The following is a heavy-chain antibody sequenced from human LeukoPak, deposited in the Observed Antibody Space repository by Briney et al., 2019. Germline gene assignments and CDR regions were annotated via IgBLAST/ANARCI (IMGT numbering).Heavy chain of an antibody. Sequence: GGSLRLSCAASGFTFSGSAMHWVRQAPGKGLEWVGRIRSEANSYATAYGESVKGRFTFSRDDSKNTAYLQMDSLQTEDTAVYYCAGANLDYYGMDVWGQGTTVTVSS. J-gene: IGHJ6*02. V-gene: IGHV3-73*01. CDR2: IRSEANSYAT. D-gene: IGHD4/OR15-4a*01. CDR3: AGANLDYYGMDV. CDR1: GFTFSGSA.